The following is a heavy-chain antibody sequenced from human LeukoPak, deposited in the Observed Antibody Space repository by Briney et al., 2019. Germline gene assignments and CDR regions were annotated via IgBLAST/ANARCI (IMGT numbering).Heavy chain of an antibody. CDR3: ARLSMVRGTGDY. D-gene: IGHD3-10*01. Sequence: GESLKISCKGSGYSFTNYWIGWVRQVPGKGLEWMGIIYPGDSDTRYSPSFQGQVTISADKSITTAYLQWSTLKASDTAIYYCARLSMVRGTGDYWGQGTLVTVSS. CDR2: IYPGDSDT. V-gene: IGHV5-51*01. J-gene: IGHJ4*02. CDR1: GYSFTNYW.